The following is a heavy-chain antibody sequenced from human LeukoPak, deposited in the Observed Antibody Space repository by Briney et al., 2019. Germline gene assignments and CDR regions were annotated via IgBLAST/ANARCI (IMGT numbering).Heavy chain of an antibody. D-gene: IGHD3-10*01. CDR1: GVSFSGYY. CDR3: ARITMVRGVILDYYYGMDV. J-gene: IGHJ6*02. Sequence: PSETLSLTCAVYGVSFSGYYWSWLRQPPGKGLEWIGEINHSGSTNYNPSLKSRVTISVDTSKNQFSLKLSSVTAADTAVYYCARITMVRGVILDYYYGMDVWGQGTTVTVSS. V-gene: IGHV4-34*01. CDR2: INHSGST.